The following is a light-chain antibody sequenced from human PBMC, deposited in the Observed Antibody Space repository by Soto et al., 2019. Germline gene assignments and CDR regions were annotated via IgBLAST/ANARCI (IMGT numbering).Light chain of an antibody. CDR1: SSDIGTYNY. Sequence: QSALTQPPSPSGSPGQSVTISCTGTSSDIGTYNYVYWYQHHPGKAPKLIIYEVSKRPSGVPDRFSGSKSDNTASLTLSGLQADDESTYYCTAYAGRFVVFGGGTKLTVL. CDR2: EVS. V-gene: IGLV2-8*01. CDR3: TAYAGRFVV. J-gene: IGLJ2*01.